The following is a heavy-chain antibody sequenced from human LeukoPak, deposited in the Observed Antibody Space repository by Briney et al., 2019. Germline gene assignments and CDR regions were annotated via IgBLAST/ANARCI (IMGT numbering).Heavy chain of an antibody. D-gene: IGHD6-19*01. CDR3: ARVGSGGWHPTDY. V-gene: IGHV4-4*07. CDR2: IYTSGST. J-gene: IGHJ4*02. CDR1: GGSISNYY. Sequence: SETLSLTCTVSGGSISNYYWSWIRQSAGKGLEWIGRIYTSGSTNYNPSLKSRVTMSVDPSKNQFSLKLSSVTAADTAVYYCARVGSGGWHPTDYWGQGTLVSVSS.